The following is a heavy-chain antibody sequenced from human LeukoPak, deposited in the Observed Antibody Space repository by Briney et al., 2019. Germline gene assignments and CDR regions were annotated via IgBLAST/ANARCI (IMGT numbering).Heavy chain of an antibody. CDR2: ISGRGNYI. V-gene: IGHV3-21*01. J-gene: IGHJ4*02. CDR3: AKDQGFDYYDSSGYYLDY. CDR1: GFTFSSHN. D-gene: IGHD3-22*01. Sequence: GGSLRLSCAASGFTFSSHNMNWVRQAPGKGLEWVSSISGRGNYIFYADSVKRRFTISRDSAKNSLSLQMNSLRAEDTAVYYCAKDQGFDYYDSSGYYLDYWGQGTLVTVSS.